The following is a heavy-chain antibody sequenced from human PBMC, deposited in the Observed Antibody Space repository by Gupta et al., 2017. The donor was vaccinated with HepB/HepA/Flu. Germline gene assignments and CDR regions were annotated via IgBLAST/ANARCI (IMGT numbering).Heavy chain of an antibody. CDR3: AKGVESSGWVPSWDY. V-gene: IGHV3-23*01. J-gene: IGHJ4*02. CDR1: GFMFSSYA. D-gene: IGHD6-19*01. CDR2: ISGSGGST. Sequence: EVQLLESGGGLVQPGGSLRLSCAASGFMFSSYAMSWVRQAPGKGLEWVSGISGSGGSTYYADSVKGRFTISRDNSKKNLYLQMNSLRGEDTAEYYCAKGVESSGWVPSWDYWGQGNVVTVSS.